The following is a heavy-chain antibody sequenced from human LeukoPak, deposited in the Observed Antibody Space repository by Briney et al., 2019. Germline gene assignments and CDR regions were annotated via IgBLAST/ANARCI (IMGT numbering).Heavy chain of an antibody. V-gene: IGHV4-59*01. CDR1: GGPNSGNY. Sequence: SETLSLTCTVSGGPNSGNYWSWVWQPPGKGLEWIGYIYYSGSTNYNPSLKSRVTMSVDTSKNQFSLKLSSVTAADTAVYYCARENYYGMDVWGQGTTVIVSS. J-gene: IGHJ6*02. CDR3: ARENYYGMDV. CDR2: IYYSGST.